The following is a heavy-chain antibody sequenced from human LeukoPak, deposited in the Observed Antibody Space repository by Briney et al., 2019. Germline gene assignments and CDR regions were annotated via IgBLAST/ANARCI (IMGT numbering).Heavy chain of an antibody. V-gene: IGHV4-31*11. Sequence: PSETLSLTCAVSGGSISSGGYSWSWIRQPPGKGLEWIGYIYYSGSTYYNPSLKSRVTISVDTSKNQFSLKLSSVTAADTAVYYCAGSATPTRRFDYWGQGTLVTVSS. J-gene: IGHJ4*02. CDR1: GGSISSGGYS. CDR2: IYYSGST. D-gene: IGHD2-15*01. CDR3: AGSATPTRRFDY.